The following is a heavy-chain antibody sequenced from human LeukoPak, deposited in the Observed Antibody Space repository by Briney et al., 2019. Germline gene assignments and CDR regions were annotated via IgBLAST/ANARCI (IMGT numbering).Heavy chain of an antibody. D-gene: IGHD6-19*01. J-gene: IGHJ4*02. Sequence: GGSLRLSCSASGFTFNDYAMHWVRQAPGKGLEYVSGISSSGDNTYSADSVKGRFTISRDNSKNTLYLQMSSLRREDTALYYCVRERSSGWYGFDAWGQGTLVTVSS. CDR2: ISSSGDNT. CDR3: VRERSSGWYGFDA. CDR1: GFTFNDYA. V-gene: IGHV3-64D*06.